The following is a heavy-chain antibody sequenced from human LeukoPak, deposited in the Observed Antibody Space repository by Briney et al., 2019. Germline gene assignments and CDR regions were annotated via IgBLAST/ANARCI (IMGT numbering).Heavy chain of an antibody. V-gene: IGHV4-30-2*01. Sequence: SETLSLTCAVSGVSISSGDYSWSWMRQPPGKGLEWIGYIYSSGNTLYNPSLRSRATISLDRSKNQFSLRLSSVTAADTAVYYCAADYGSGSYRFDYWGQGTLVSVSS. D-gene: IGHD3-10*01. CDR1: GVSISSGDYS. CDR2: IYSSGNT. J-gene: IGHJ4*02. CDR3: AADYGSGSYRFDY.